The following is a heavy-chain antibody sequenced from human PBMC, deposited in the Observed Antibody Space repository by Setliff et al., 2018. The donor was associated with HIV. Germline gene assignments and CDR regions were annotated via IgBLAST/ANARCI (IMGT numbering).Heavy chain of an antibody. D-gene: IGHD3-9*01. CDR3: ARGKYFDGSPLPLDF. CDR1: GASFRNYY. Sequence: TLSLTCAVYGASFRNYYWNWIRHSPRKGLEWIGEVSHTGNTTYNPSLKSRLSMSVDSSKNQFSLTLTSITAADTALYFCARGKYFDGSPLPLDFWGQGSQVTVPQ. J-gene: IGHJ4*02. V-gene: IGHV4-34*01. CDR2: VSHTGNT.